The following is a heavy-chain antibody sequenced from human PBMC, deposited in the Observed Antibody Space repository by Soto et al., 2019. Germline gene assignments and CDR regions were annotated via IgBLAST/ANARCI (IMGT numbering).Heavy chain of an antibody. J-gene: IGHJ4*02. D-gene: IGHD6-6*01. CDR3: ASGGQLVGSPVDY. Sequence: PSETLSLTCTVSGGSISSGGYYWSWIRQHPGKGLEWIGYIYYSGSTYYNPSLKSRVTISVDTSKNQFSLKLSSVTAADTAVYYCASGGQLVGSPVDYWGQGTLVTVSS. V-gene: IGHV4-31*03. CDR1: GGSISSGGYY. CDR2: IYYSGST.